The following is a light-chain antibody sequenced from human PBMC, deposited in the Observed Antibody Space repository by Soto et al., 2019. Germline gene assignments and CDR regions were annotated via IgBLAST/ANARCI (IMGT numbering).Light chain of an antibody. Sequence: ETVLTQSPATLSLSVGERATLSCRASQSVSSYLAWYQQKPGQAPRLLIYDASNRATGIPARFSGSGSGTDFTLTISSLEPEDFAVYSCQQHNTWPITFGQGTRLEIK. J-gene: IGKJ5*01. CDR3: QQHNTWPIT. V-gene: IGKV3-11*01. CDR2: DAS. CDR1: QSVSSY.